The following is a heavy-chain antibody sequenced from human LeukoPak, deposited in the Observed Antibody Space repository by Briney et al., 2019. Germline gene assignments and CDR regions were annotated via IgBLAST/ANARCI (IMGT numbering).Heavy chain of an antibody. D-gene: IGHD1-26*01. Sequence: SQTLSLTCSVSGVSITNYYWAWIRQPAGKGPEWIGRIYISGSTNYNPSLKSRVSISIDKTNNQFSLKLRSVTAADTAVYYCARDYLVGALLDSWGQGTLVTVSS. V-gene: IGHV4-4*07. CDR2: IYISGST. CDR3: ARDYLVGALLDS. CDR1: GVSITNYY. J-gene: IGHJ4*02.